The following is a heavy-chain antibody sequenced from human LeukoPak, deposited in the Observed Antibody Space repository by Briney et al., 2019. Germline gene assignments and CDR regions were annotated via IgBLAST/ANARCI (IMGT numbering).Heavy chain of an antibody. D-gene: IGHD3-3*01. V-gene: IGHV1-18*01. CDR1: GYTFTSYG. J-gene: IGHJ4*02. CDR3: ARSITIFGVVIIGVGQPPDY. CDR2: ISAYNGNT. Sequence: GASVKVSCEASGYTFTSYGICCVRQAPGQGLEWMGWISAYNGNTNYAQKLQGRVTMTTVTSTSTAYMELRSLRSDDTAVYYCARSITIFGVVIIGVGQPPDYWGQGTLVTVSS.